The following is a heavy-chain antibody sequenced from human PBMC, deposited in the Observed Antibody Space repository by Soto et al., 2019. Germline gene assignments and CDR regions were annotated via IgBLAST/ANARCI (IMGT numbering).Heavy chain of an antibody. CDR1: GYSFTSYW. J-gene: IGHJ4*02. Sequence: GESLKISCKGSGYSFTSYWISWVRQMPGKGLEWMGRIDPSDSYTNYSPSFQGHVTSSADKSISTAYLQWSSLKASDTAMYYCARQRDGYKGRIDYWGQGTLVTVSS. CDR3: ARQRDGYKGRIDY. V-gene: IGHV5-10-1*01. CDR2: IDPSDSYT. D-gene: IGHD5-12*01.